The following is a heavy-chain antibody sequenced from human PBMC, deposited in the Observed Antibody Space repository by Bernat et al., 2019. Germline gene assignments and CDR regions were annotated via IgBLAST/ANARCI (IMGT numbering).Heavy chain of an antibody. Sequence: QVQLVESGGGLVKPGGSLRLSCAASGFTFSSYGMHWVCQAPGKGLEWVAAISYDGSNEYYADSVKGRFTTSRDHSKNTLYLQMNSLRAEDTAVYYCAKDYMDKVVTYYYYYGMDVWGQGTTVTVSS. CDR2: ISYDGSNE. V-gene: IGHV3-30*18. D-gene: IGHD5-12*01. CDR3: AKDYMDKVVTYYYYYGMDV. CDR1: GFTFSSYG. J-gene: IGHJ6*02.